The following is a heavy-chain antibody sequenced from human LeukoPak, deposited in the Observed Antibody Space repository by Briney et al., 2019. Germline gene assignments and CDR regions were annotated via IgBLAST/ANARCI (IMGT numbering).Heavy chain of an antibody. D-gene: IGHD3-3*01. CDR3: TTDGRYDFWSGYPDY. CDR1: GFTFSNAW. V-gene: IGHV3-15*01. Sequence: PGGSLRLSCAASGFTFSNAWMTWVRRAPGKGLEWVGRIKSKTDGGTIDCAAPVKGRFTISRDDSKNTLYLQMNSLKTEDTAVYYCTTDGRYDFWSGYPDYWGQGTLVTVSS. J-gene: IGHJ4*02. CDR2: IKSKTDGGTI.